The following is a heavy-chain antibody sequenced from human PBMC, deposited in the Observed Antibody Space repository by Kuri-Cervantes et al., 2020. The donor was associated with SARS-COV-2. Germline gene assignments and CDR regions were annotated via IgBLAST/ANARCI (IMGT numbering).Heavy chain of an antibody. Sequence: SATLSLTCTVSGGSISSGDYYWSWIRQPPGKGLEWIGYIYYSGSTYYNPSLKSRVTISVDTSKNQFSLKLSSVTAADTAVYYCARESSWGGSYFSWGQGTLVTVSS. V-gene: IGHV4-30-4*08. D-gene: IGHD1-26*01. CDR3: ARESSWGGSYFS. CDR1: GGSISSGDYY. J-gene: IGHJ5*02. CDR2: IYYSGST.